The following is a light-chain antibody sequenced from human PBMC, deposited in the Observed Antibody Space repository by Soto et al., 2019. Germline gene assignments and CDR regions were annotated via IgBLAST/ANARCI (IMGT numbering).Light chain of an antibody. J-gene: IGKJ1*01. CDR3: QQYNTYPWT. CDR2: KAS. CDR1: QSISSW. Sequence: DIQMTQSPSTLSASVGDRVTISCRASQSISSWLAWYQQKPGKAPKLLIYKASSLESGVPSGFSGRGSGTEFTLTISSLRPDDFATYYCQQYNTYPWTFGQGTKVDI. V-gene: IGKV1-5*03.